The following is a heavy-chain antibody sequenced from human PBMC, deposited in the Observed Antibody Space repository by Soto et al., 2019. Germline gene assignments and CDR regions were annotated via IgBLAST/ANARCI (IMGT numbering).Heavy chain of an antibody. Sequence: GGSLRLSCAASGSTFSSYAMSWVRQAPGKGLEWVSAISGSGGSTYYADSVKGRFTISRDNSKNTLYLQMNSLRAEDTAVYYCAKDAPYIAAAGTVGVYYYYGMDVWGQGTTVTVSS. CDR1: GSTFSSYA. V-gene: IGHV3-23*01. CDR2: ISGSGGST. CDR3: AKDAPYIAAAGTVGVYYYYGMDV. D-gene: IGHD6-13*01. J-gene: IGHJ6*02.